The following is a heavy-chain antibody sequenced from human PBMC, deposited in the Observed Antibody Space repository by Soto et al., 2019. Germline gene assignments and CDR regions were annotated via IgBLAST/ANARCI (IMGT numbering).Heavy chain of an antibody. D-gene: IGHD3-22*01. CDR1: GGSISSYY. CDR3: ARDRIYYDSSGYLPYYYYGMDV. J-gene: IGHJ6*02. Sequence: PWETLSLTCTVSGGSISSYYWSWIRQPPGKGLEWIGYIYYSGSTNYNPSLKSRVTISVDTSKNQFSLKLSSVTAADTTVYYCARDRIYYDSSGYLPYYYYGMDVCGQGTTLTVSS. V-gene: IGHV4-59*01. CDR2: IYYSGST.